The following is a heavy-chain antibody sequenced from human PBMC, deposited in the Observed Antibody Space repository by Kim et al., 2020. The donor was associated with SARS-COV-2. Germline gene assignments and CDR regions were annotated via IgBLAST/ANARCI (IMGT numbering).Heavy chain of an antibody. D-gene: IGHD1-26*01. Sequence: SETLSLTCTVSGGSISSSSYYWGWIRQPPGKGLEWIGSIYYSGSTYYNPSLKSRVTISVDTSKNQFSLKLSSVTAADTAVYYCASRVGATAEGYYYYYGMDVWGQGTTVTVSS. V-gene: IGHV4-39*01. J-gene: IGHJ6*02. CDR3: ASRVGATAEGYYYYYGMDV. CDR1: GGSISSSSYY. CDR2: IYYSGST.